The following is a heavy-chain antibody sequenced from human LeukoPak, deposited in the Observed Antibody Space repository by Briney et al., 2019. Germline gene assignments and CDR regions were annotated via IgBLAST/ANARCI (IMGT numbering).Heavy chain of an antibody. CDR3: KSGGAAPGSFDN. Sequence: GGSLRLSCAASGFTFSSYSMNWVRQAPGKGLEWVSYISSSSSTIYYADSVKGRFTISRDNAKNSLYLQMNSLRDEDTAVYYCKSGGAAPGSFDNWGQGTLVTVSP. D-gene: IGHD6-13*01. V-gene: IGHV3-48*02. CDR2: ISSSSSTI. CDR1: GFTFSSYS. J-gene: IGHJ4*02.